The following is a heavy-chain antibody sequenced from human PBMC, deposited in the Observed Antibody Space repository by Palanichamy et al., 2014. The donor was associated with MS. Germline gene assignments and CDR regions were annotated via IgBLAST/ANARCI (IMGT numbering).Heavy chain of an antibody. CDR2: IIPIFGTA. CDR3: ARDGTADIAARGEFDY. J-gene: IGHJ4*02. CDR1: GGTFSSYA. Sequence: QVQLVQSGAEVKKPGSSVKVSCKASGGTFSSYAISWVRQAPGQRLEWMGGIIPIFGTANYAQKFQGRVTITADESTSTAYMELSSLRSEDTAVYYCARDGTADIAARGEFDYWGQGTLVTVSS. V-gene: IGHV1-69*01. D-gene: IGHD6-6*01.